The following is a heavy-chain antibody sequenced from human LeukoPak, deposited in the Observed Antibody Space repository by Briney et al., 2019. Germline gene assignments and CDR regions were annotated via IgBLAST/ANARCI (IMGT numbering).Heavy chain of an antibody. Sequence: GGSLRLSCEASGFTVSSNYMTWVRQAPGKGLEWVSVIYSGGSTYYADSVKGRFTLSRDNSKNTLFLQMNSLRAEDTAVYYCAREPQGDSSGYDAFDIWGQGTMVTVSS. D-gene: IGHD3-22*01. CDR1: GFTVSSNY. V-gene: IGHV3-66*01. CDR3: AREPQGDSSGYDAFDI. J-gene: IGHJ3*02. CDR2: IYSGGST.